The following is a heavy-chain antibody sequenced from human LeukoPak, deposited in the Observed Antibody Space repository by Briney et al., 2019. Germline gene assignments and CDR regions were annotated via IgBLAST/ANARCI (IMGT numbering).Heavy chain of an antibody. CDR2: ISYDGSNK. D-gene: IGHD4-17*01. V-gene: IGHV3-30*09. CDR1: GFTFSNYA. CDR3: ARDPHFDYGDYTFFDY. J-gene: IGHJ4*02. Sequence: GGSLRLSCAASGFTFSNYAMSWVRQAPGKGLEWVAVISYDGSNKYHADSVKGRFAISRDNSKNTLYLQMNSLRAEDTAVYYCARDPHFDYGDYTFFDYWGQGTLVTVSS.